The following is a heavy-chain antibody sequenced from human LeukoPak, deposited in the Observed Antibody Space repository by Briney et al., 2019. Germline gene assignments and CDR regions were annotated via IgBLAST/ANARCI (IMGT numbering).Heavy chain of an antibody. CDR3: AREEGTSGTTDGHYYYYMDV. J-gene: IGHJ6*03. D-gene: IGHD1-1*01. CDR1: GFTFSDYY. Sequence: GGSLRLSCAASGFTFSDYYMSWFRQAPGKGLEWVSYISDSGSAISYADSVKGRFTISRDNAKNSLYLQMNSLRAEDTAVYYCAREEGTSGTTDGHYYYYMDVWGKGTTVTVSS. V-gene: IGHV3-11*04. CDR2: ISDSGSAI.